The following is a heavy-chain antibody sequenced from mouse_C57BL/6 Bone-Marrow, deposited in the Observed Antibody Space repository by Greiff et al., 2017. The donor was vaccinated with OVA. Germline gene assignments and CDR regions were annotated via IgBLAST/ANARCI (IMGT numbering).Heavy chain of an antibody. V-gene: IGHV1-64*01. Sequence: VKLQQPGAELVKPGASVKLSCKASGYTFTSYWMHWVKQRPGQGLEWLGMIHPNSGSTNYNEKFKSKATLTVDKSSSTAYMQLSSLTSEDSAGYYCARDFYFDYWGQGTTLTVSS. J-gene: IGHJ2*01. CDR2: IHPNSGST. CDR3: ARDFYFDY. CDR1: GYTFTSYW.